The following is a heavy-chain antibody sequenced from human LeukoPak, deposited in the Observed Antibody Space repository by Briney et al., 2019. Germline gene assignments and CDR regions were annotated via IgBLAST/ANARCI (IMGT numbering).Heavy chain of an antibody. J-gene: IGHJ6*02. CDR3: ARDRRDLVPPQNYYYGMDV. CDR1: GFTVSSNY. D-gene: IGHD3-3*01. Sequence: GGSLRLSCAASGFTVSSNYMSWVRQAPGKGLEWVSVIYSGGSTYYADSVKGRFTISRDNSKNTLYLQMNSLRAEDTAVYYCARDRRDLVPPQNYYYGMDVWGQRTTVTVSS. CDR2: IYSGGST. V-gene: IGHV3-53*01.